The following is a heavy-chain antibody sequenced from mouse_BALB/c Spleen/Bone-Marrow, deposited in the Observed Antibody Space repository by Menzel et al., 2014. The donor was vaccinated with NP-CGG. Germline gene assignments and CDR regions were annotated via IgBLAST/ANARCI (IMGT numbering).Heavy chain of an antibody. Sequence: VQLQQSGAELVKPGASVKLSCKASGYTFTSYYMYWVKQRPGQGLEWIGEINPSNGGTNFNEKFKSKATLTVDKSSSTAYMQLSSLTSEDSAVYYCTNDCLFAYWGQGTLVTVSA. CDR3: TNDCLFAY. J-gene: IGHJ3*01. CDR2: INPSNGGT. CDR1: GYTFTSYY. D-gene: IGHD2-4*01. V-gene: IGHV1S16*01.